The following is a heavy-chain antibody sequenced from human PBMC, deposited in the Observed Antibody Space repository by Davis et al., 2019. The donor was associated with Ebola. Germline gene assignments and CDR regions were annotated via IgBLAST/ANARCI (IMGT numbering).Heavy chain of an antibody. D-gene: IGHD3-3*01. Sequence: AASVKVSCKASGYTFTGYTMQWVRQAPGQRLEWMGWINTGNGSTKYSQRFQGRVTMTRNTSISTAYMELSSLRTEDTPVYYCARGNPLGFLSSYYMPHYYYYDMDVWGKGTPVTVSS. CDR2: INTGNGST. V-gene: IGHV1-3*04. CDR1: GYTFTGYT. J-gene: IGHJ6*04. CDR3: ARGNPLGFLSSYYMPHYYYYDMDV.